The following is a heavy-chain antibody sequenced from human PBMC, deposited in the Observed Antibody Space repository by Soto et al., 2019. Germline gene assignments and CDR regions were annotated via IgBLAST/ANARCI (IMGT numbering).Heavy chain of an antibody. CDR3: ARSGSGWLDY. CDR2: IYYSGST. V-gene: IGHV4-30-4*02. Sequence: SETLSLTCTVSGGSISSGDYYWSWIRQPPGKGLEWIGYIYYSGSTYCNPSLKSRVTISVDTSKNQFSLKLSSVTAADTAVYYCARSGSGWLDYWGQGTLVTVSS. J-gene: IGHJ4*02. D-gene: IGHD6-19*01. CDR1: GGSISSGDYY.